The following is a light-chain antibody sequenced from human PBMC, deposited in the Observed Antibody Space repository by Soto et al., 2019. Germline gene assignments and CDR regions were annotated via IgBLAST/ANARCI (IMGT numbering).Light chain of an antibody. V-gene: IGLV2-14*01. J-gene: IGLJ3*02. CDR3: SSYTSSSTRA. CDR1: SSDVGGYNY. Sequence: QSVLTQPASVSGSPGQSITISCTGTSSDVGGYNYVSWYQQHPGKAPKLMIYEVSNRPSGVSNRFSGSKSGNTASLTISGLQAEDEADYYGSSYTSSSTRAFGVGPKLTVL. CDR2: EVS.